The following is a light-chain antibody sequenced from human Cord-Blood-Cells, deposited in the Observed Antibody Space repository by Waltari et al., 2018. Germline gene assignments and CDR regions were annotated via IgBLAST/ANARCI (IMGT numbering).Light chain of an antibody. Sequence: EIVFTHSPATLSLSPGERATLSCRASQSVSSYLAWYQQKPGQAPRLLIYDASNRATGIPARFSGSGSGTDFTLTISSLEPEDFAVYYCQQRSNWPLLTFGGGTKVEIK. J-gene: IGKJ4*01. CDR1: QSVSSY. CDR2: DAS. V-gene: IGKV3-11*01. CDR3: QQRSNWPLLT.